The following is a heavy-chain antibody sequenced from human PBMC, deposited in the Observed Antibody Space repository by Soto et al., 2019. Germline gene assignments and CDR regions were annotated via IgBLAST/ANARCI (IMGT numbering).Heavy chain of an antibody. Sequence: PGGSLRLSCAASGFTFSTYWMHWVRQAPGKGLVWVSRIKSDGSITIYADSVKGRFTISRDNAKNTLYLQMNSLRVEDTAVYYCARSDWFDPWGQVPLVTFSS. CDR1: GFTFSTYW. J-gene: IGHJ5*02. V-gene: IGHV3-74*01. CDR2: IKSDGSIT. CDR3: ARSDWFDP.